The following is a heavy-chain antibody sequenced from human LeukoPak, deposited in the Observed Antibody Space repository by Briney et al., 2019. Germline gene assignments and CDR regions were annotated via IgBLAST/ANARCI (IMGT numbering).Heavy chain of an antibody. Sequence: PGGSLRLSCEASGFTFRNYGMGWVRQAPGKGLEWVSSIGTTGNTYYADSVKGRFTISRDNAKNTVFLQMNNLRVDDTAVYSCVKFPSRDYYDWGQGTLVTVSS. CDR2: IGTTGNT. D-gene: IGHD3-22*01. CDR1: GFTFRNYG. V-gene: IGHV3-23*01. CDR3: VKFPSRDYYD. J-gene: IGHJ4*02.